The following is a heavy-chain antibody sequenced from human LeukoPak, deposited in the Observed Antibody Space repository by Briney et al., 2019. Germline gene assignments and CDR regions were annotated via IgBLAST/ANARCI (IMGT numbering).Heavy chain of an antibody. CDR1: GFTFCSYI. V-gene: IGHV3-21*01. CDR3: AREDFWFDP. Sequence: GGCLRLSRAASGFTFCSYIMNWVRQAPGKGLEWVSSISSSSSYIYYADSVKGRFTISRDNAKNSLYLQMNSLRAEDTAVYYCAREDFWFDPWGQGTLVTVSS. D-gene: IGHD3-3*01. J-gene: IGHJ5*02. CDR2: ISSSSSYI.